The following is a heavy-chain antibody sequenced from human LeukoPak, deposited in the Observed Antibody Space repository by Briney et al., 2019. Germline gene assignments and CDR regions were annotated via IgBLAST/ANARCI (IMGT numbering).Heavy chain of an antibody. J-gene: IGHJ4*02. Sequence: GGSLRLSCAASGFTFSSYWMSWVRQAPGKGLGWVANIKQDGSEKYYVDSVKGRFTISRDNAKNSLYLQMNSLRAEDTAVYYCARGGDIVVVVAAETEYYFDYWGQGTLVTVSS. V-gene: IGHV3-7*03. D-gene: IGHD2-15*01. CDR2: IKQDGSEK. CDR3: ARGGDIVVVVAAETEYYFDY. CDR1: GFTFSSYW.